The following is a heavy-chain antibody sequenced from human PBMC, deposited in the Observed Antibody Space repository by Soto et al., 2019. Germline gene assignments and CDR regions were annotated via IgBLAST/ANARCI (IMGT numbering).Heavy chain of an antibody. CDR2: IWHNGNNK. V-gene: IGHV3-33*01. D-gene: IGHD2-15*01. J-gene: IGHJ4*02. CDR3: ASDTSAGVDY. Sequence: QVQLVESGGRVVQPGTSLRLSCAVSGFSFSTYGMHWVRQAPGKGLEWVAVIWHNGNNKYYADSVKGRFTISRDNSKKTLYLQMNNLRAEDTAVYYCASDTSAGVDYWGQGTLVTVSS. CDR1: GFSFSTYG.